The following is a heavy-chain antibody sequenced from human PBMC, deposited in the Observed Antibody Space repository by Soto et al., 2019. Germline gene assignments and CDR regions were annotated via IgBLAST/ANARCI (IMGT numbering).Heavy chain of an antibody. D-gene: IGHD3-16*01. Sequence: QIQLVQSGAEVKKPGASVKVSCKASGYTFNNFGISWVRQAPGQGLEWMGWISAHNGNTNYPQKFQGRVTITADTSTSTAYMEVTGLSSDDTAVYFCARGGTPLDYWGPGTLVTVSS. CDR3: ARGGTPLDY. CDR1: GYTFNNFG. V-gene: IGHV1-18*01. CDR2: ISAHNGNT. J-gene: IGHJ4*02.